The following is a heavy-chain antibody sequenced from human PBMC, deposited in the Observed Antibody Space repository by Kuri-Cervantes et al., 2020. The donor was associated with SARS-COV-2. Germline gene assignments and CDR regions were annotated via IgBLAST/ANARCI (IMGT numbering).Heavy chain of an antibody. Sequence: SQTLSLTCAVYGGSFSGYYWSWIRQPPGKGQEWIGEINHSGSTNYNPFLKSRVTISVDTSKNQFSLNLSSVTAADTAVYYCATMGATAVTNDVFDIWGQGTMVTVSS. V-gene: IGHV4-34*01. CDR2: INHSGST. D-gene: IGHD3-10*01. CDR3: ATMGATAVTNDVFDI. J-gene: IGHJ3*02. CDR1: GGSFSGYY.